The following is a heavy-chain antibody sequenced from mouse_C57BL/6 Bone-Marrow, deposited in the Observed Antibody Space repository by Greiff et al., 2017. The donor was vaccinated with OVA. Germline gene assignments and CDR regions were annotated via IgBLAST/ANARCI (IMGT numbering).Heavy chain of an antibody. J-gene: IGHJ3*01. CDR3: ASPGSSWAY. CDR1: GYTFTDYY. Sequence: VQLQQSGPELVKPGASVKISCKASGYTFTDYYMNWVKQSHGKSLEWIGDINPNNGGTSYNQKFKGKATLTVDKSSSTAYMELRSLTSEDSAVYNCASPGSSWAYWGDEGLVTVSA. D-gene: IGHD1-1*01. V-gene: IGHV1-26*01. CDR2: INPNNGGT.